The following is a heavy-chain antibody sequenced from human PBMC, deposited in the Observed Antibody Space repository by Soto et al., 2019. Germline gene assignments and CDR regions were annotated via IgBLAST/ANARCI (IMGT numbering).Heavy chain of an antibody. CDR3: AITVTTSEGGYYYYGMDV. D-gene: IGHD4-4*01. CDR2: INAGNGNT. CDR1: GYTFTSYA. J-gene: IGHJ6*02. Sequence: GASVKVSCKASGYTFTSYAMHWVRQAPGQRREWMGWINAGNGNTKYSQKFQGRVTITRDTSASTAYMELSSLRSEDTAVYYCAITVTTSEGGYYYYGMDVWGQGTTVTVSS. V-gene: IGHV1-3*01.